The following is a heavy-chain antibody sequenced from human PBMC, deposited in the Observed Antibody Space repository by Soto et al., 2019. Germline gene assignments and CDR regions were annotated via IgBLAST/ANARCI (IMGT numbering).Heavy chain of an antibody. J-gene: IGHJ5*02. CDR1: GASMNSYH. Sequence: SETLSLTCTVSGASMNSYHWSWIRQPAGKGLEWIGHTHSSGSTNYNPSLKSRVTMSVDTSKNQFSLRLMSLTAADTAVYYCARDQGVAAAGITWFDPWGQGSLVTVSS. CDR3: ARDQGVAAAGITWFDP. CDR2: THSSGST. D-gene: IGHD6-13*01. V-gene: IGHV4-4*07.